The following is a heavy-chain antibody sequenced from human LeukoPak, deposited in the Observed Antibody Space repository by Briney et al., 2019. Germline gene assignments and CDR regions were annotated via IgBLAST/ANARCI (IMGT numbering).Heavy chain of an antibody. Sequence: ASVKVSCKAFGYTFTRYYMHWVRQAPGQGPEWMGVISPSGGSTTYAQKFQGRVTLTRDMSTSTDYLELSSLRSEDTAVYYCARDISGWSLDGYYYYYMDVWGKGTTVTISS. J-gene: IGHJ6*03. V-gene: IGHV1-46*01. CDR2: ISPSGGST. D-gene: IGHD6-19*01. CDR3: ARDISGWSLDGYYYYYMDV. CDR1: GYTFTRYY.